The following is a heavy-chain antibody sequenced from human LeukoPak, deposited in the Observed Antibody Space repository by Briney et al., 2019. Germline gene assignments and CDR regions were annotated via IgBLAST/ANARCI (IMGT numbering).Heavy chain of an antibody. CDR3: ASPQGGSSAYYFDY. CDR2: IYSGGST. V-gene: IGHV3-66*01. D-gene: IGHD6-6*01. CDR1: GFTVSSNY. Sequence: GGSLRLSCAASGFTVSSNYMSWVRRAPGKGLEWVSVIYSGGSTYYADSVKGRFTISRDNSKNTLYLQMNSLRAEDTAVYYCASPQGGSSAYYFDYWGQGTLVTVSS. J-gene: IGHJ4*02.